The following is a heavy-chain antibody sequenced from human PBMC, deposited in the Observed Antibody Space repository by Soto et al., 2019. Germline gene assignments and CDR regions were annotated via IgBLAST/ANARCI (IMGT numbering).Heavy chain of an antibody. Sequence: QVQLQQWGAGLLKPSETLSLTCAVYGGCFSGYYWSWIRQPPGKGLEWIGEINHSGSTNYNPSLKSRVTISVDTSKNQFSLKLSSVTAADTAVYYCARVEKSNYGRPAVARAYYYYYYMDVWGKGITVTFSS. CDR1: GGCFSGYY. CDR2: INHSGST. V-gene: IGHV4-34*01. J-gene: IGHJ6*03. D-gene: IGHD4-4*01. CDR3: ARVEKSNYGRPAVARAYYYYYYMDV.